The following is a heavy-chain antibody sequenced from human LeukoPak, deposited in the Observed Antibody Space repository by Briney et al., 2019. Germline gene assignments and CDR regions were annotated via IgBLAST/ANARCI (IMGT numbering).Heavy chain of an antibody. D-gene: IGHD3-10*01. V-gene: IGHV3-74*01. CDR2: INNDGSTT. CDR1: GFTFANTW. CDR3: AIGGTYGSGS. Sequence: GGSLRLSCAATGFTFANTWMHWVRQAPGKGLVWVSLINNDGSTTNYADSVKGRFTISRDNAKNTVYLQMNSLRAEDTAVYYCAIGGTYGSGSWGQGTLVAVSS. J-gene: IGHJ4*02.